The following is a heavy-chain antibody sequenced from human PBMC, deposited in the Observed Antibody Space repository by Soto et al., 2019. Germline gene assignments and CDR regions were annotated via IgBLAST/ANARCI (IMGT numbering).Heavy chain of an antibody. D-gene: IGHD3-10*01. J-gene: IGHJ4*02. CDR3: ATYGSGSLIY. V-gene: IGHV3-15*01. CDR1: GFTFSDAW. CDR2: IQRKSDGGAT. Sequence: EVQLVESGGDLVKPGGSLRLFCAASGFTFSDAWMSWVRQAPGKGLEWVGRIQRKSDGGATDHAAPVKDRFTISRDDSKNTLYLQMNSLKTEDTAVYHCATYGSGSLIYWGQGTLVTVSS.